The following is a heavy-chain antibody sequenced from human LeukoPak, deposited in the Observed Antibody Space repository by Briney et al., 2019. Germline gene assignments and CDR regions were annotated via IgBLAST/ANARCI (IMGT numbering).Heavy chain of an antibody. CDR3: ARGQVPAARGYNWFDP. V-gene: IGHV4-34*01. J-gene: IGHJ5*02. CDR2: INARGGT. CDR1: GWSFNDYY. D-gene: IGHD2-2*01. Sequence: PSETLSLTCAVYGWSFNDYYWNWIRQPPGKGLEWIGEINARGGTNYNPSLKSRVTISVDTSKKQFSLRLTSMIAADTALYYCARGQVPAARGYNWFDPWGQGTLVTVSS.